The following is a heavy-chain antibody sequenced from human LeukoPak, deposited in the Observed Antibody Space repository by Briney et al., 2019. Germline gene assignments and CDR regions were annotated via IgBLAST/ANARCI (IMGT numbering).Heavy chain of an antibody. CDR2: ISWDGGST. CDR1: GFTFDDYA. CDR3: AKDACTSHCYTYYFDY. J-gene: IGHJ4*02. D-gene: IGHD2-2*02. Sequence: GGSLRLSCAASGFTFDDYAMHWVRQAPGKGLEWVSLISWDGGSTYYADSVKGRFTISRDNSKNSLYLQMNSLRAEDTALYYCAKDACTSHCYTYYFDYWGQGTLVTVSS. V-gene: IGHV3-43D*03.